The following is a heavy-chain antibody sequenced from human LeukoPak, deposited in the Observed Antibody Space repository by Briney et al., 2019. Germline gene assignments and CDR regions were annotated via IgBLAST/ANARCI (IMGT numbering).Heavy chain of an antibody. Sequence: SETLSLTCAVYGGSFSDYYWNWIRLPPGKGLEWIGEINDSGSTNYNPSLKSRVTISVDTSKNQFSLKLSSVTAADTAVYYCARRFLFWGYDSLSPVDHWGQGTLVTVSS. D-gene: IGHD3-3*01. CDR1: GGSFSDYY. V-gene: IGHV4-34*01. J-gene: IGHJ4*02. CDR3: ARRFLFWGYDSLSPVDH. CDR2: INDSGST.